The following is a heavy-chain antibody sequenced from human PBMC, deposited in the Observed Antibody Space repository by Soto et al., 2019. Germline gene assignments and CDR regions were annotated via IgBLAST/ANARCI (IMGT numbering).Heavy chain of an antibody. Sequence: QVQLVQSGAEVKKPGSSVKVSCKASGGTFSSYAISWVRQAPGQGLEWMGGIIPIFGTANYAQKFQGRVTITADESTRTANMELSSLRSEDTAVYYCARCRPVTTRKSYWEKDYSYVMDVWGKGPRSPSPQ. CDR1: GGTFSSYA. CDR3: ARCRPVTTRKSYWEKDYSYVMDV. V-gene: IGHV1-69*01. J-gene: IGHJ6*01. CDR2: IIPIFGTA. D-gene: IGHD4-17*01.